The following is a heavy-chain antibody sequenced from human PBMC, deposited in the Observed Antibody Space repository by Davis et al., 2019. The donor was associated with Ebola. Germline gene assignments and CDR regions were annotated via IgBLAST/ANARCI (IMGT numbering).Heavy chain of an antibody. Sequence: PGGSLRLSCTVSGGSISSYYWRWIRQPPGKGLEWIGYIYYSGSTNYNPSLKSRVTISVDTSKNQFSLKLSSVTAADTAVYYCARVGGDMSFDYWGQGTLVTVSS. J-gene: IGHJ4*02. CDR1: GGSISSYY. D-gene: IGHD3-10*01. V-gene: IGHV4-59*12. CDR2: IYYSGST. CDR3: ARVGGDMSFDY.